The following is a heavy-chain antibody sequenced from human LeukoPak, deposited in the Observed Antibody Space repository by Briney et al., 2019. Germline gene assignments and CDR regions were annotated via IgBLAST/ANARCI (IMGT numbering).Heavy chain of an antibody. Sequence: SETLSLTCAVHGGSFSGYYWSWIRQPPGKGLEWIGEINHSGSTNYNPSLKSRVTISVDTSKNQFSLKLSSVTAADTAVYYCARGPSITIFGVVNNWFDPWGQGTLVTVSS. CDR1: GGSFSGYY. D-gene: IGHD3-3*01. J-gene: IGHJ5*02. CDR2: INHSGST. CDR3: ARGPSITIFGVVNNWFDP. V-gene: IGHV4-34*01.